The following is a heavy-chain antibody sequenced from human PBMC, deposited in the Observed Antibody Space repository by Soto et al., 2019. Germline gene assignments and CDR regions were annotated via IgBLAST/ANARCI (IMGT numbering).Heavy chain of an antibody. CDR1: GGTFSSYA. V-gene: IGHV1-69*13. J-gene: IGHJ4*02. D-gene: IGHD1-26*01. Sequence: SVKVSCKASGGTFSSYAISWVRQAPGQGLEWMGGIIPIFGTANYAQKFQGRVTITADESTSTAYMELSSLRSEDTAVYYCARSKWELLRGYYFDYWGQGTMVTVYS. CDR3: ARSKWELLRGYYFDY. CDR2: IIPIFGTA.